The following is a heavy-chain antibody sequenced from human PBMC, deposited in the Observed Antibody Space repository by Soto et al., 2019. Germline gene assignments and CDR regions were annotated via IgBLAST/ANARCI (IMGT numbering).Heavy chain of an antibody. CDR3: ARAGGSSWYSAFDI. J-gene: IGHJ3*02. Sequence: SETLSLTCTVSGGSISSYYWSWIRQPPGKGLEWIGYIYYSGSTNYNPSLKSRVTISVDTSKNQFSLKLSSVTAADTAVYYCARAGGSSWYSAFDIWGQGTMVTVS. V-gene: IGHV4-59*01. D-gene: IGHD6-13*01. CDR1: GGSISSYY. CDR2: IYYSGST.